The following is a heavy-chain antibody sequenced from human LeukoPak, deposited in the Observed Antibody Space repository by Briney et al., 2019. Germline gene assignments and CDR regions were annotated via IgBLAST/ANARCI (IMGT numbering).Heavy chain of an antibody. CDR3: AKTAELAAAGTGPYYFDY. Sequence: GGSLRLSCAASGFTFSSYAMSWVRQAPGKGLEWVSAISGSGGSTYYADSVKGRFTISRDNSKNTLYLQMNSLRAEDTAVYYCAKTAELAAAGTGPYYFDYWGQGTLVTVSS. CDR2: ISGSGGST. J-gene: IGHJ4*02. D-gene: IGHD6-13*01. CDR1: GFTFSSYA. V-gene: IGHV3-23*01.